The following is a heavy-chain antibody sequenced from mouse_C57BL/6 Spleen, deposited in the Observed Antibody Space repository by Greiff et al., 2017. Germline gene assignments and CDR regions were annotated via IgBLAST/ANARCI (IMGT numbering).Heavy chain of an antibody. J-gene: IGHJ1*03. CDR1: GFNIKDYY. Sequence: VQLKQSGAELVKPGASVKLSCTASGFNIKDYYTHWVKQRTEQGLEWIGRIDPEDGETKYAPKFQGKATITADTSSNTAYLQLSSLTSEDTAVYYCARLTTVVAGNFDVWGTGTTVTVSS. CDR2: IDPEDGET. D-gene: IGHD1-1*01. CDR3: ARLTTVVAGNFDV. V-gene: IGHV14-2*01.